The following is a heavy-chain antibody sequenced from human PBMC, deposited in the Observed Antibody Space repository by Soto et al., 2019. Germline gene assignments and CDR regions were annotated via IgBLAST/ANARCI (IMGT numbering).Heavy chain of an antibody. V-gene: IGHV3-23*01. CDR2: ISGSGGST. D-gene: IGHD3-3*01. CDR1: GFTFSSYA. J-gene: IGHJ4*02. Sequence: GGSLRLSCAASGFTFSSYAMSWVRQAPGKGLEWVSAISGSGGSTYYADSVKGRFTISRDNSKNTLYLQMNSLRAEDTAVYYCAKDGDNYDFWSGYYTPPGDYWGQGTLVTVSS. CDR3: AKDGDNYDFWSGYYTPPGDY.